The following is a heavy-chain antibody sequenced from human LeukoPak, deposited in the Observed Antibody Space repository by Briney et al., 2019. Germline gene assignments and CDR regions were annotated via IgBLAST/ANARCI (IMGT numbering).Heavy chain of an antibody. J-gene: IGHJ6*03. Sequence: SETLSLTCTVYGGSISTTSYYWAWLRQTPGKGLEWIGSIYYSGGTHYNPSPESRVTISVDTSKKQFSLKLTSVTASDTATYYCARNPSLGVVAAYGPVAYMDIWGKGTAVSVSS. CDR2: IYYSGGT. CDR1: GGSISTTSYY. D-gene: IGHD2-15*01. CDR3: ARNPSLGVVAAYGPVAYMDI. V-gene: IGHV4-39*01.